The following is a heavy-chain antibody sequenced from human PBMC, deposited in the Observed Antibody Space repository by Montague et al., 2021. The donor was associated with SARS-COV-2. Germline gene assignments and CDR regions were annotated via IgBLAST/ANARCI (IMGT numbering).Heavy chain of an antibody. Sequence: SLRLSCAASGFTFSAYAMNWVRQAPGRGLEWVAGVSVGVGNTYYADSVKGRFTISRGHSKKALYLQLNTLRPEDTAVYYCSKGMDRMVQGIIIWKNGDYFEYWGQGTLVAGSS. V-gene: IGHV3-23*01. CDR3: SKGMDRMVQGIIIWKNGDYFEY. CDR1: GFTFSAYA. CDR2: VSVGVGNT. D-gene: IGHD3-10*01. J-gene: IGHJ4*02.